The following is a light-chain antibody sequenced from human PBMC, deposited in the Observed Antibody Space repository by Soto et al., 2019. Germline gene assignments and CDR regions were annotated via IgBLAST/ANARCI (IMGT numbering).Light chain of an antibody. CDR3: SSYTSTTSVR. J-gene: IGLJ3*02. Sequence: QSALTQPASVSGSLGQSITISCTGSSSDVGDYAYVSWYQQHPDKAPKLIIYEVTKRPPGVSNCFSGSKSGNTASLRISGLQAEDEADYYCSSYTSTTSVRFGGGTKATVL. CDR2: EVT. CDR1: SSDVGDYAY. V-gene: IGLV2-14*01.